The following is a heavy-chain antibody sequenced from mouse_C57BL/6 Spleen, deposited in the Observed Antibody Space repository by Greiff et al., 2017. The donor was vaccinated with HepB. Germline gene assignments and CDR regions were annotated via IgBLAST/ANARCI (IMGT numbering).Heavy chain of an antibody. CDR2: IDPSDSYT. CDR3: ARGDRPDY. Sequence: QVQLKQPGAELVKPGASVKLSCKASGYTFTSYWMQWVKQRPGQGLEWIGEIDPSDSYTNYNQKFKGKATLTVDTSSSTAYMQLSSLTAEDSAVYYWARGDRPDYWGQGTTLTVSS. V-gene: IGHV1-50*01. CDR1: GYTFTSYW. J-gene: IGHJ2*01.